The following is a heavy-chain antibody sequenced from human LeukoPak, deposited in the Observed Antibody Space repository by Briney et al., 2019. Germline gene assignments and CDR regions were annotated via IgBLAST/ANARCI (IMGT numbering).Heavy chain of an antibody. CDR1: GFTFSDYY. Sequence: RGSLRLCCAASGFTFSDYYMSWIRQAPGKGLEGVSYISRSSTYTNYADSVKGRFTISRDDADNVVYLHMNSLRAEDTALYSCARDSLGQSSSGWYAPDYWGQGTLVTVSS. CDR2: ISRSSTYT. CDR3: ARDSLGQSSSGWYAPDY. V-gene: IGHV3-11*05. D-gene: IGHD6-19*01. J-gene: IGHJ4*02.